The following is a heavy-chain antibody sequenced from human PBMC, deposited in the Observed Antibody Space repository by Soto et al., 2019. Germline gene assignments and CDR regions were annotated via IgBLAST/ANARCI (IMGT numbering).Heavy chain of an antibody. CDR3: AKSRITIFGVVIPRYYGMDV. CDR1: GFTFSSYG. D-gene: IGHD3-3*01. J-gene: IGHJ6*02. V-gene: IGHV3-30*18. Sequence: QVQLVESGGGVVQPGRSLRLSCAASGFTFSSYGMHWVRKAPGKGLEWVAVISYYGSNKYYADSVKGRFTISRDNSKNTLYLQMNSLRAEDTAVYYCAKSRITIFGVVIPRYYGMDVWGQGTTVTVSS. CDR2: ISYYGSNK.